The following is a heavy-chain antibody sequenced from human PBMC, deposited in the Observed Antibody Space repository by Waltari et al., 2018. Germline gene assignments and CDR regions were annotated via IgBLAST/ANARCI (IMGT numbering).Heavy chain of an antibody. Sequence: EVLLLESGGGLVQPGGSLSLSCAASGFTFSSYAMNWVRQSPGKGLEWVSTIYSAAGGGGTQYADSVTGRFTISRDNSKNTLYLQMNRLRAADTAMHYCAKDTLSYSQNWGQGIMVTVSS. CDR2: IYSAAGGGGT. CDR1: GFTFSSYA. V-gene: IGHV3-23*01. D-gene: IGHD3-16*01. CDR3: AKDTLSYSQN. J-gene: IGHJ4*02.